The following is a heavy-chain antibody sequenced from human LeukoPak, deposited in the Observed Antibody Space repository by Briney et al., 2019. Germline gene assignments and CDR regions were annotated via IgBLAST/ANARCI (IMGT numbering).Heavy chain of an antibody. Sequence: GGSLRLSCAASGFTFSSHWMTWVRQAPGKGLEWVANINQDGSEEYYVDSLMGRFSISRDNAKKSLYLRMNSLKADDTAVYYCARDATPDGVILDYWGQGALVTVSS. J-gene: IGHJ4*02. CDR2: INQDGSEE. D-gene: IGHD2-8*02. CDR3: ARDATPDGVILDY. V-gene: IGHV3-7*05. CDR1: GFTFSSHW.